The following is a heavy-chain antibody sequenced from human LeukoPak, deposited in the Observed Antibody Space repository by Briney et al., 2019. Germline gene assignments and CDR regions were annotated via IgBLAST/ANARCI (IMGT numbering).Heavy chain of an antibody. D-gene: IGHD3-16*02. CDR2: ISSSSSTI. V-gene: IGHV3-11*04. CDR1: GFTFSDYY. J-gene: IGHJ5*02. Sequence: GGSLRLSCAASGFTFSDYYMGWIRQTPGKGLEWVSYISSSSSTIYYADSVKGRFTISRDNAKNPLYLQMNSLRAEDTAVYYCARSGYDYVWGSYRHNWFDPWGQGTLVTVSS. CDR3: ARSGYDYVWGSYRHNWFDP.